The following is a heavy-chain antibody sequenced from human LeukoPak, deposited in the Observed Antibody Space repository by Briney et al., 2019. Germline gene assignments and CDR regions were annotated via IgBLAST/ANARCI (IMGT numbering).Heavy chain of an antibody. J-gene: IGHJ3*02. V-gene: IGHV5-51*01. CDR1: GYSFTSYW. CDR2: IYRGDSDT. CDR3: ACTRWTGQDAFDI. D-gene: IGHD3-10*01. Sequence: GESLKISCKGSGYSFTSYWIGWVRQMPGKGLEWMGIIYRGDSDTRYSPSFQGQVTISADRSISTAYLQWSSLKASDTAMYYCACTRWTGQDAFDIWGQGTMVTVSS.